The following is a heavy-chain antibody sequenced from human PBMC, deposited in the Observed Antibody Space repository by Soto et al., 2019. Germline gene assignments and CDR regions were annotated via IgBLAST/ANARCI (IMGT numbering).Heavy chain of an antibody. CDR1: GGTFSSYA. J-gene: IGHJ4*02. CDR2: IIPIFGTA. D-gene: IGHD3-3*01. CDR3: ARVRVRFLEWLGSEG. Sequence: QVQLVQSGAEVKKPGSSVKVSCKASGGTFSSYAFSWVRQAPGQGLEWMGGIIPIFGTANYAQKFQVRVTITADESTSTAYMELSSLRSEDTAVYYCARVRVRFLEWLGSEGWGQGTLVTVSS. V-gene: IGHV1-69*12.